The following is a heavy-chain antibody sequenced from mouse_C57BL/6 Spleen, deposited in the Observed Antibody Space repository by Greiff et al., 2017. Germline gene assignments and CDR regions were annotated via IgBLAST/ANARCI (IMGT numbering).Heavy chain of an antibody. D-gene: IGHD3-3*01. CDR2: IDPNSGGT. Sequence: QVQLKQPGAELVKPGASVKLSCKASGYTFTSYWMHWVKQRPGRGLEWIGRIDPNSGGTKYNEKFKSKATLTVDKPSSTAYKQLSSLTAEDCAVYYGARDYHDSEGCAYWGQGTLVTVSA. V-gene: IGHV1-72*01. CDR3: ARDYHDSEGCAY. J-gene: IGHJ3*01. CDR1: GYTFTSYW.